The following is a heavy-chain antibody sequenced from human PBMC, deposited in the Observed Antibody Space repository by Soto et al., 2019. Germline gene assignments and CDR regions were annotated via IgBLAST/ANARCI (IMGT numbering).Heavy chain of an antibody. CDR3: ARGNYCSSGSCYFDY. CDR1: GFTFSSYS. CDR2: ISYDGNNK. D-gene: IGHD2-15*01. J-gene: IGHJ4*02. V-gene: IGHV3-30-3*01. Sequence: GGSLRLSCTASGFTFSSYSIHWVRQAPGKGLEWVAVISYDGNNKYYADSVKGRFTISRDNSKNTLSLQMNSLRAEDTAVYYCARGNYCSSGSCYFDYWGQGTLVTVSS.